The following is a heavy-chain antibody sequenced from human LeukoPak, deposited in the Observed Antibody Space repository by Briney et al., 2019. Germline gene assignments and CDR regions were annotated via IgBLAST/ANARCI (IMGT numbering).Heavy chain of an antibody. J-gene: IGHJ3*02. CDR3: ARDGGGPDAFDI. CDR1: GFTFNNYD. Sequence: GGSLRLSCADSGFTFNNYDMNWVRQAPGKGLEWVSYISSGSSTIYYADSVEGRFTTSRDNAANSLYLQMNSLRAEDTAVYYCARDGGGPDAFDIWGQGTMVTVSS. CDR2: ISSGSSTI. V-gene: IGHV3-48*01.